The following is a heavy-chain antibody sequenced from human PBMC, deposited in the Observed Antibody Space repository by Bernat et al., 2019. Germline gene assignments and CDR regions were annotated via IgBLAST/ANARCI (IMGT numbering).Heavy chain of an antibody. J-gene: IGHJ5*02. Sequence: QVQLVQSGAEVKKPGASVKVSCKASGYTFSSYILHWVRQAPGQRLEWMGLINAGNGDTIYSQNFQDRVTISRDTSASTAYMELSSLTSEDTAVYYCAREIISLSNWFHPWGQGTLVTVSS. CDR2: INAGNGDT. D-gene: IGHD3-10*01. CDR1: GYTFSSYI. CDR3: AREIISLSNWFHP. V-gene: IGHV1-3*01.